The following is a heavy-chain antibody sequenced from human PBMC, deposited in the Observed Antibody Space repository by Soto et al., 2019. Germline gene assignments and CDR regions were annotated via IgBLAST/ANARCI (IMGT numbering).Heavy chain of an antibody. D-gene: IGHD3-10*01. CDR3: TTGFLWFGAPIDY. J-gene: IGHJ4*02. CDR1: GDSVTSHY. V-gene: IGHV4-59*02. Sequence: PSETLSLTCSFSGDSVTSHYLTWIRQSPEMGLEWIGYMHYTGFSHYNPSLKSRLTISVDRSKNQFTLQLASVTVADTAIYYCTTGFLWFGAPIDYWGQGTLVTVSS. CDR2: MHYTGFS.